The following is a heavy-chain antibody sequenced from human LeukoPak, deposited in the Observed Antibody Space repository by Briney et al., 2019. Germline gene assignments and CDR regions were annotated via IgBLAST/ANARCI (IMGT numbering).Heavy chain of an antibody. CDR2: IYSGGST. Sequence: GGSLRLSCAASGFTVSSNYMSWVRQAPGKGLEWVSVIYSGGSTYYADPAKGRFTISRDNSKNTLYLQMNSLRAEDTAVYYCAREERRYYDFWSGYYYYYYMDVWGKGTTVTVSS. J-gene: IGHJ6*03. D-gene: IGHD3-3*01. V-gene: IGHV3-66*02. CDR3: AREERRYYDFWSGYYYYYYMDV. CDR1: GFTVSSNY.